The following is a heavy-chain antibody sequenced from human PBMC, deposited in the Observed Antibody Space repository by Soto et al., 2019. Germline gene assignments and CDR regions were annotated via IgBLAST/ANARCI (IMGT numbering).Heavy chain of an antibody. V-gene: IGHV3-74*01. CDR3: ARVSAAGPYYYGMDV. J-gene: IGHJ6*02. Sequence: GSLRLSCAASGFTFSSYWMHWVRQAPGKGLVWVSRINSDGSSTSYADSVKGRFTISRDNAKNTLYLQMNSLRAEDTAVYYCARVSAAGPYYYGMDVWGQGTTVTVSS. D-gene: IGHD6-13*01. CDR2: INSDGSST. CDR1: GFTFSSYW.